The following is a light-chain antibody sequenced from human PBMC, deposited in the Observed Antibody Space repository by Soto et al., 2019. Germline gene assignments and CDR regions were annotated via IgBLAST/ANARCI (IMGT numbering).Light chain of an antibody. Sequence: EIVLTQSPGTLSLSPGERATLSCRASQSVSSNFLAWYQQKPGQAPRLLIYDASSRATGIPDRFSGSGSGTDFTLTISRLEPEDFAVYFCQQYGSSSTFGQGTKVDIK. CDR1: QSVSSNF. CDR3: QQYGSSST. CDR2: DAS. V-gene: IGKV3-20*01. J-gene: IGKJ1*01.